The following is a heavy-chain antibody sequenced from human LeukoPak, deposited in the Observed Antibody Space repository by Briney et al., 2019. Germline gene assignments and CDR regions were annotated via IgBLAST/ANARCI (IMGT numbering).Heavy chain of an antibody. CDR2: IYYSGST. CDR3: ARGGGGEATDAFDI. J-gene: IGHJ3*02. V-gene: IGHV4-59*01. CDR1: GGSISSYF. D-gene: IGHD7-27*01. Sequence: SETLSLTCTVSGGSISSYFWSWIRQPPGKGLEWIGYIYYSGSTNYNPSLKSRVTISVGTSKNQFSLKLSSVTAADTAVYYCARGGGGEATDAFDIWGQGTMVTVSS.